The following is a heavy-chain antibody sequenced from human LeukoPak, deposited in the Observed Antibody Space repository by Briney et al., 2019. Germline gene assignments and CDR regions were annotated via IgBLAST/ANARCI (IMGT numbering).Heavy chain of an antibody. D-gene: IGHD1-1*01. CDR2: ISSDGSSS. CDR3: ARMATAFDY. V-gene: IGHV3-74*01. Sequence: GGSLRLSCAASGFTFSNSWMHWVRQVPGKGLLWVSRISSDGSSSIYADSVKGRFTISRDNAKSTLYLQMNSLRAEDTAVYYCARMATAFDYWGQGTLVTVSS. CDR1: GFTFSNSW. J-gene: IGHJ4*02.